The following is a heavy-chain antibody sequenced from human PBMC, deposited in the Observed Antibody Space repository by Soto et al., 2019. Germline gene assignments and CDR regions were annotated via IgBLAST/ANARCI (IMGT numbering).Heavy chain of an antibody. V-gene: IGHV3-30*18. D-gene: IGHD3-10*01. CDR1: GFTFSSYG. CDR2: ISYDGSNI. J-gene: IGHJ4*02. CDR3: AKDGGREKPSMMRGFMNY. Sequence: QVLLVESGGGVVQPGRSLRLSCAASGFTFSSYGMHCVRQAPVKGLDWVAVISYDGSNIYYADYVKRRLNIYRDNSKNTVYLQMKSLKAEDSAVYYCAKDGGREKPSMMRGFMNYWGQGTLLTVSS.